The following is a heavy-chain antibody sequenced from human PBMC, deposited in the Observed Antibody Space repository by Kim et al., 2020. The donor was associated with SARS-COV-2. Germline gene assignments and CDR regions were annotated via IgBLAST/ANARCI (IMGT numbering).Heavy chain of an antibody. Sequence: GGSLRLSCSASGFTFSSYAMHWVRQAPGKGLEYVSAISSNGGSTYYADSVKGRFTISRDNSKNTLYLQMSSLRAEDTAVYYCVKAGGYCSSTSCYGWFDPWGQGTLVTVSS. J-gene: IGHJ5*02. CDR3: VKAGGYCSSTSCYGWFDP. V-gene: IGHV3-64D*09. CDR2: ISSNGGST. D-gene: IGHD2-2*03. CDR1: GFTFSSYA.